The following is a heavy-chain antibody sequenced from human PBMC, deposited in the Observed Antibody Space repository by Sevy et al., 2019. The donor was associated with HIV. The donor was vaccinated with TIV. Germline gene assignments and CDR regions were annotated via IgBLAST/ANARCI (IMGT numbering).Heavy chain of an antibody. Sequence: GGSLRLSCAASGFTFSSYAMHWVRQAPGKGLEWVAVISYDGSNKYYADSVKGRFTISRDNSKNTLYLQMNSLRAEDTAVYYCTTSSHSPRVWRDFDPRFYFFYYGMDVWGQGTTVTVSS. CDR1: GFTFSSYA. CDR2: ISYDGSNK. V-gene: IGHV3-30-3*01. D-gene: IGHD3-9*01. CDR3: TTSSHSPRVWRDFDPRFYFFYYGMDV. J-gene: IGHJ6*02.